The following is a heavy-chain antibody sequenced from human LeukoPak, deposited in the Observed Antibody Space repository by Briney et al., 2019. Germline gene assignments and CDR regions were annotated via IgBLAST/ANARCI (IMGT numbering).Heavy chain of an antibody. CDR1: GGTFSSYA. J-gene: IGHJ5*02. CDR2: IIPIFGTA. D-gene: IGHD2-2*02. V-gene: IGHV1-69*13. CDR3: ARSDIVVVPAAIPRYNWFDP. Sequence: SVKVCCKASGGTFSSYAISWVRQAPGQGLEWMGGIIPIFGTANYAQKFQGRVTITADESTSAAYMELSSLRSEDTAVYYCARSDIVVVPAAIPRYNWFDPWGQGTLVTVSS.